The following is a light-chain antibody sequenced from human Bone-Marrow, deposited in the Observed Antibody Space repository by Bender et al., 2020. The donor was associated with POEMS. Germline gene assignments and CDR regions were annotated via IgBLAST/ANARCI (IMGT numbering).Light chain of an antibody. CDR3: AAWEDSLNGWV. V-gene: IGLV1-50*01. J-gene: IGLJ3*02. CDR2: GNS. CDR1: SSNIGAGYD. Sequence: QSALTQPASVSGSPGQSITISCTGSSSNIGAGYDVHWYQQLPGTVPKLLIRGNSNRPSGVPDRFSGSKSGTSASLAITGLQAEDEADYYCAAWEDSLNGWVFGGGTKLTVL.